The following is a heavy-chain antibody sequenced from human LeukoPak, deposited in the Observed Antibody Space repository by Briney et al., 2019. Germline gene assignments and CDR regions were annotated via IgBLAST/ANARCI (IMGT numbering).Heavy chain of an antibody. D-gene: IGHD6-19*01. J-gene: IGHJ4*02. CDR3: AKDWVVAGYYFDN. Sequence: GGSLRLSCVASVFTLSSYAMSWVRPAPGKGLEWVSGISVSGGSTFYADSVKGRFTISRDDSKSTLFLQMISLRAEETAIYYCAKDWVVAGYYFDNWGQGALVTVSS. CDR2: ISVSGGST. CDR1: VFTLSSYA. V-gene: IGHV3-23*01.